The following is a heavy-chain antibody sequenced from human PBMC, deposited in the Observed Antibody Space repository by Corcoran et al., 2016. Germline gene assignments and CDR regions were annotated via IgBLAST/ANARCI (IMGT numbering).Heavy chain of an antibody. Sequence: QVQLVQSGAEVKKPGASVKVSCKASGYTFTSYGISWVRQAPGQGLEWMGWISAYNGNTNYAQKLQGRVTMTTDTSTSTAYMELRSLRSDDTAVYYGAREGAILWFGEPRGGGMDVWGQGTTVTVSS. D-gene: IGHD3-10*01. J-gene: IGHJ6*02. CDR2: ISAYNGNT. CDR1: GYTFTSYG. CDR3: AREGAILWFGEPRGGGMDV. V-gene: IGHV1-18*01.